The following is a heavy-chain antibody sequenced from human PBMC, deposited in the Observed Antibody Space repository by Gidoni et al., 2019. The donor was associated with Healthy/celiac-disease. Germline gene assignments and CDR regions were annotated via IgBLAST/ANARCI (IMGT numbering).Heavy chain of an antibody. CDR2: ISGSGGST. J-gene: IGHJ6*03. CDR1: GFPFSSYA. Sequence: EVQLLESGGGLVQPGGSLGLSCAASGFPFSSYAMSWVRQAPGKGLGWVSAISGSGGSTYYADSVKGRFTISRDNSKNTLYLQMNSLRAEDTAVYYCAKVLTKYYYYMDVWGKGTTVTVSS. V-gene: IGHV3-23*01. CDR3: AKVLTKYYYYMDV.